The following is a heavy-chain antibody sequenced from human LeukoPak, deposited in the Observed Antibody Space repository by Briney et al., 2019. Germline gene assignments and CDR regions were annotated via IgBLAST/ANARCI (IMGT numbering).Heavy chain of an antibody. J-gene: IGHJ4*02. Sequence: GGTLRLSCAASGFTFSNHGMNWVRQAPGKGLEWLSGVSPPGGSTYYADSVKGRFTISRDNSKNTLYLQMNSLRAEDTAVYYCAKLAVAGPFDYWGQGTLVTVSS. D-gene: IGHD6-19*01. CDR3: AKLAVAGPFDY. V-gene: IGHV3-23*01. CDR2: VSPPGGST. CDR1: GFTFSNHG.